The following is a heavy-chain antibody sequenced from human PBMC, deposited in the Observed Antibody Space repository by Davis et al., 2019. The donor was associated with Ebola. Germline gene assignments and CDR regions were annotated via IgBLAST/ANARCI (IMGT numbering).Heavy chain of an antibody. CDR1: GGSFSGYY. D-gene: IGHD7-27*01. Sequence: PSETLSLTCAVYGGSFSGYYWSWIRQPPGKGLEWIGEINHSGSTNYNPSLKSRVTISVDTSKNQFSLKLSSVTAADTAVYYCARPMGTSLWYFDLWGRGTLVTVSS. CDR3: ARPMGTSLWYFDL. V-gene: IGHV4-34*01. J-gene: IGHJ2*01. CDR2: INHSGST.